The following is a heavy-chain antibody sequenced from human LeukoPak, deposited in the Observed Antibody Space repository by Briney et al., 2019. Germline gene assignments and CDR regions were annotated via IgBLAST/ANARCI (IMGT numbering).Heavy chain of an antibody. CDR1: GGSISSSNW. CDR3: ARATYYYDSSGYYYPEIYYYYYYMDV. CDR2: IYYSGST. Sequence: SETLSLTCAVSGGSISSSNWWSWVRQPPGKGLEWIGYIYYSGSTNYNPSLKSRVTISVDTSKNQFSLKLSSVTAADTAVYYCARATYYYDSSGYYYPEIYYYYYYMDVWGKGTTVTISS. D-gene: IGHD3-22*01. V-gene: IGHV4-4*02. J-gene: IGHJ6*03.